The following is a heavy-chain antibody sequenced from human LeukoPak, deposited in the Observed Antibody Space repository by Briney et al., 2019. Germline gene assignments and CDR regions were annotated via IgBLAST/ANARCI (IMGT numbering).Heavy chain of an antibody. D-gene: IGHD6-19*01. Sequence: PGGSLRLSCAASGFTFITYGMHWVRQAPGKGLEWVSAISASGSRTYYAGSVKGRFTVSRDNSKDTLYLQMNSLRAEDTAVYYCAKEVWPGNTGWHLFDSWGQGTLVTVSS. V-gene: IGHV3-23*01. CDR1: GFTFITYG. J-gene: IGHJ4*02. CDR3: AKEVWPGNTGWHLFDS. CDR2: ISASGSRT.